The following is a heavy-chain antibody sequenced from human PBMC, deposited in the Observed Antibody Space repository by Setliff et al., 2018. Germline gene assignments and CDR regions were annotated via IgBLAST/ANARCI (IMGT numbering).Heavy chain of an antibody. CDR1: GGSISSYY. CDR3: ARYRGNYYDSSGYYSGDAFDI. V-gene: IGHV4-59*01. J-gene: IGHJ3*02. CDR2: IYYSGST. Sequence: PSETLSLTCTVPGGSISSYYWSWIRQPPGKGLEWIGYIYYSGSTNYNPSLKSRVTISVDTSKNQFSLKLSSVTAADTAVYYCARYRGNYYDSSGYYSGDAFDIWGQGTMVTVSS. D-gene: IGHD3-22*01.